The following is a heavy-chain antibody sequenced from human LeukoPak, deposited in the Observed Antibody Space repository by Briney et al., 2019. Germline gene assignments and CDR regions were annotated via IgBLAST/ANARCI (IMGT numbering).Heavy chain of an antibody. J-gene: IGHJ5*01. Sequence: SETLSLTCAVYGGALSGYSWSWIRQSPGKGLEWVGEIDPKGTTNYNPSLRSRVTVSLDTCKNQFSLNLNSVTAADAGIYYCARGRSYEYGDYDSWGQGTLVTVSS. D-gene: IGHD4-17*01. CDR3: ARGRSYEYGDYDS. CDR2: IDPKGTT. V-gene: IGHV4-34*01. CDR1: GGALSGYS.